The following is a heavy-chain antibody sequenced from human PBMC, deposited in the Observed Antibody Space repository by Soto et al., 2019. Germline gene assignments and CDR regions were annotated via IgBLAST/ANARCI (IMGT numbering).Heavy chain of an antibody. CDR1: GFTFSSYA. Sequence: GGSLRLSCAASGFTFSSYAMSWVRQAPGKGLDWVSAISGSGASTYYADSVKGRFTISRDNSKNTLYLQMDSLRAEDTAVYYCAKDRLVKVAPADYFDYWGQGTLVPVSS. J-gene: IGHJ4*02. CDR2: ISGSGAST. CDR3: AKDRLVKVAPADYFDY. D-gene: IGHD2-2*01. V-gene: IGHV3-23*01.